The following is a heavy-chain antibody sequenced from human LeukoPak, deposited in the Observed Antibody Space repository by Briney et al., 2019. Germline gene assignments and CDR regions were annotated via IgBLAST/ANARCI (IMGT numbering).Heavy chain of an antibody. CDR2: ISYDGSNK. CDR3: ARLGSSGS. Sequence: PGRSLRLSCAASGFTFSSYAMHWVRQAPGKGLEWVAVISYDGSNKYYADSVKGRFTISRDNSKNTLYLQMNSLRAEDTAVYYCARLGSSGSWGQGTLVTVSP. J-gene: IGHJ5*02. CDR1: GFTFSSYA. D-gene: IGHD3-22*01. V-gene: IGHV3-30*04.